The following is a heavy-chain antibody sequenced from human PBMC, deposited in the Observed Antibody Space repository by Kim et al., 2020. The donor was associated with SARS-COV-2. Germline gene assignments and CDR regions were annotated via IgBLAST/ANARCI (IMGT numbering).Heavy chain of an antibody. CDR3: ARGQLPGTHGMIYFDC. CDR2: IRNTGDRT. CDR1: GFTFSVHS. D-gene: IGHD1-1*01. Sequence: GGSLRLSCAISGFTFSVHSMHWVRQAPGKGLVWVSRIRNTGDRTIYADSVKGRFTISRDNARGSVDLQMNSLTAEDTAVYYCARGQLPGTHGMIYFDCWGQGALVSVSS. J-gene: IGHJ4*02. V-gene: IGHV3-21*01.